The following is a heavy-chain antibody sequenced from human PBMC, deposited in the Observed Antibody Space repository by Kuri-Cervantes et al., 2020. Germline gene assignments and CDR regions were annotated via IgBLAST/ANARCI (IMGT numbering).Heavy chain of an antibody. D-gene: IGHD2-2*01. CDR1: GGTFSSYT. Sequence: SVKVSCKASGGTFSSYTISWVRRAPGQGLEWMGRIIPILGIANYAQKFQGRVTITADESTSTAYMELSSLRSEDTAVYYCASGNRAAAIGYWGQGTLVTVSS. V-gene: IGHV1-69*02. CDR3: ASGNRAAAIGY. CDR2: IIPILGIA. J-gene: IGHJ4*02.